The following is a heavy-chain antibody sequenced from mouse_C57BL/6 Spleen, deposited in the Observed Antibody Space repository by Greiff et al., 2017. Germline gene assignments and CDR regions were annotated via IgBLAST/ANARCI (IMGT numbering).Heavy chain of an antibody. CDR2: INPSSGYT. Sequence: VQLQQSGAELARPGASVKMSCKASGYTFTSYTMHWVKQRPGQGLEWIGYINPSSGYTKYNQKFKDKATLTADKSSSTAYMQLSSLTSEDSAVYYCAREGNYDAMDYWGQGTSVTVSS. CDR1: GYTFTSYT. D-gene: IGHD2-1*01. V-gene: IGHV1-4*01. CDR3: AREGNYDAMDY. J-gene: IGHJ4*01.